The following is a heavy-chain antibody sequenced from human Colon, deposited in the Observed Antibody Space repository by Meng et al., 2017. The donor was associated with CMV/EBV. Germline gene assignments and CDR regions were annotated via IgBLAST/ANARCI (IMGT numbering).Heavy chain of an antibody. D-gene: IGHD2-2*01. CDR3: ARDHARYQLHLNGY. Sequence: ASVKVSCKAYGYTFSSYGISWVRQAPGQGLEWMGWISAYNGNTNYAQKLQGRVTMTTDTSTSTAYMELRSLRSDDTAVYYCARDHARYQLHLNGYWGQGTLVTVSS. CDR2: ISAYNGNT. V-gene: IGHV1-18*01. CDR1: GYTFSSYG. J-gene: IGHJ4*02.